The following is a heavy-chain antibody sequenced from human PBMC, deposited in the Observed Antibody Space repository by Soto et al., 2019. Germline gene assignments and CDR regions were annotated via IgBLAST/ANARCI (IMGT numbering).Heavy chain of an antibody. V-gene: IGHV3-23*01. Sequence: VGSLRLSCAASGFTFSSYAMSWVRQAPGKGLEWVSAISGSGGSTYYADSVKGRFTISRDNSKNTLYLQMNSLRAEDTAVYYCAKDQDIVVVPAAAFDYWGRGTLVTVSS. CDR3: AKDQDIVVVPAAAFDY. D-gene: IGHD2-2*01. J-gene: IGHJ4*02. CDR1: GFTFSSYA. CDR2: ISGSGGST.